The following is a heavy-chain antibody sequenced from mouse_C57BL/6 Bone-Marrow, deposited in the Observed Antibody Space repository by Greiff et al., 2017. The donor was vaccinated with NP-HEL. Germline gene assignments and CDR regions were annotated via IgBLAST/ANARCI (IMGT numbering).Heavy chain of an antibody. Sequence: EVQLQQSGTVLARPVSSFPLSLLPSFSPFPRSCLPWFPPLPGQGLEWLGAIYPGPLSPSYNQKFKGKAKLTAVTSASTAYMELSSLTNEDSAVYYCTRDDYDGDYYAMDYWGQGTSVTVSS. CDR3: TRDDYDGDYYAMDY. V-gene: IGHV1-5*01. J-gene: IGHJ4*01. CDR1: FSPFPRSC. CDR2: IYPGPLSP. D-gene: IGHD2-4*01.